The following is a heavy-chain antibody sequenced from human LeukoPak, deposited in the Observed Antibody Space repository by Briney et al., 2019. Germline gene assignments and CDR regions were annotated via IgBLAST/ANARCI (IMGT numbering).Heavy chain of an antibody. D-gene: IGHD1-26*01. CDR3: VRHGGGGESYPRVFDY. CDR1: GVSIGPYY. Sequence: SETLSLTCTVSGVSIGPYYWSWIRQPPGKGLEWIGYINDSGSTNYNPSLKSRVTISVDTSKNQFSLKLSSVTAADTAVYYCVRHGGGGESYPRVFDYWGRGTLVTVSS. V-gene: IGHV4-59*08. CDR2: INDSGST. J-gene: IGHJ4*02.